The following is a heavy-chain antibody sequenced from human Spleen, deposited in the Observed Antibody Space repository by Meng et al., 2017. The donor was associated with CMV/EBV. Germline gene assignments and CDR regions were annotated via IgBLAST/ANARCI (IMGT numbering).Heavy chain of an antibody. CDR1: GYTFTAYH. D-gene: IGHD2-2*02. J-gene: IGHJ4*02. CDR2: INPNNGGT. Sequence: ASVKVSCKASGYTFTAYHMHWVRQAPGQGLEWMGWINPNNGGTNSARKFQGRVTMTRDTSITTAYMELSSLGSDDTAVYYCARRVFFDTDFFDYWGQGTLVTVSS. V-gene: IGHV1-2*02. CDR3: ARRVFFDTDFFDY.